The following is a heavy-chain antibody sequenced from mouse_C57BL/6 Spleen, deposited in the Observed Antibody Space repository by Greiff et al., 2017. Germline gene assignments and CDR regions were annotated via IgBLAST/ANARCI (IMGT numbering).Heavy chain of an antibody. Sequence: QVQLQQSGPGLVQPSQSLSITCTVSGFSLTSYGVHWVRQSPGKGLEWLGVIWSGGSTDYNAAFISRLSISKDNSKSQVFFKMNSLQADDTAIYYCARGDWDFMDYWGQGTSVTVSS. CDR1: GFSLTSYG. CDR3: ARGDWDFMDY. V-gene: IGHV2-2*01. J-gene: IGHJ4*01. D-gene: IGHD4-1*01. CDR2: IWSGGST.